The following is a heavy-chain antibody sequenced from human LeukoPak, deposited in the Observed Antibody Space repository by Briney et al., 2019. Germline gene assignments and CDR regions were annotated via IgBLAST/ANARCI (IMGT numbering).Heavy chain of an antibody. Sequence: SETLSLTCTVSGGSISSSSYYWGWTRQPPGKGLEWIGSIYYSGSTYYNPSLKSRVTISVDTSKNQFSLKLSSVTAADTAVYYCARRHVEYSSSSDPYYFDYWGQGTLVTVSS. D-gene: IGHD6-6*01. CDR3: ARRHVEYSSSSDPYYFDY. J-gene: IGHJ4*02. CDR2: IYYSGST. V-gene: IGHV4-39*07. CDR1: GGSISSSSYY.